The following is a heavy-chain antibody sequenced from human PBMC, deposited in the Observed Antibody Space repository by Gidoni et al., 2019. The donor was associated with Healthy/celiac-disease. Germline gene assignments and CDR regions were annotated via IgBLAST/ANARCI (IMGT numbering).Heavy chain of an antibody. CDR1: GFTFSSYA. CDR3: ARVNLGYFDY. J-gene: IGHJ4*02. CDR2: ISYDGSNK. V-gene: IGHV3-30*01. Sequence: QVQLVEAGGGVVQPGRSLRLSCAASGFTFSSYAMHWVRQAPGKGLEWVAVISYDGSNKYYADSVKGRFTISRDNSKNTLYLQMNSLRAEDTAVYYCARVNLGYFDYWGQGTLVTVSS. D-gene: IGHD7-27*01.